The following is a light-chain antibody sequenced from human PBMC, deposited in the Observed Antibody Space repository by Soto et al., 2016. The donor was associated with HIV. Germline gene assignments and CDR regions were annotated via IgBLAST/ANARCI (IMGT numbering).Light chain of an antibody. J-gene: IGLJ2*01. Sequence: SYELTQPPSLSVAPGKTARIACGGNNIGSKSVHWYQQKPGQAPVLVVYDDSDRPSGIPERFSGSNSGNSATLTISRVEAGDEADYFCQVWDSSTNHVVFGGGTKLTVL. V-gene: IGLV3-21*03. CDR2: DDS. CDR3: QVWDSSTNHVV. CDR1: NIGSKS.